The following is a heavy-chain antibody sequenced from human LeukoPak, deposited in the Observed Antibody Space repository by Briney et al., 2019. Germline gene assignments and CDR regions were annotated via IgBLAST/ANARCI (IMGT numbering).Heavy chain of an antibody. Sequence: GESLRLSCAASGFTFSSEAMSWVRQAPGKGLEWVSAISGSGGSTYYAYSVNGRSIISRDNSKNTLYLQMNSLRDEDTAVYYWANPYYDRSATGNWWDQETLVTVPS. CDR1: GFTFSSEA. CDR3: ANPYYDRSATGNW. V-gene: IGHV3-23*01. D-gene: IGHD3-22*01. CDR2: ISGSGGST. J-gene: IGHJ4*02.